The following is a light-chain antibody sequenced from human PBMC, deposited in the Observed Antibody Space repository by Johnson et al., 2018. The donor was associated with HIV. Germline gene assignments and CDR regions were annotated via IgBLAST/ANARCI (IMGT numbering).Light chain of an antibody. V-gene: IGLV1-51*01. J-gene: IGLJ1*01. CDR1: SSNIGRNY. CDR2: DNN. Sequence: QAVLTQPPSVSAAPGQKVTISCSGSSSNIGRNYVSWYQQLPGTAPKLLIFDNNKRPSGIPDRFSASQSGTSATLGITGLQTGDEADYYCGTWDSSLSAFVFGTGTKVSLL. CDR3: GTWDSSLSAFV.